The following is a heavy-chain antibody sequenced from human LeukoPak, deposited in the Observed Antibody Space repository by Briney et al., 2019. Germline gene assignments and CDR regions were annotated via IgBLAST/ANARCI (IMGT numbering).Heavy chain of an antibody. CDR1: GGTFGDRT. D-gene: IGHD5-18*01. CDR2: VRSKTYRGTT. CDR3: SRGPIQLWLHNGMDV. Sequence: GESLRLSCTASGGTFGDRTRRWGLQAPGEGVEGVGWVRSKTYRGTTEYAASVKDRFTISRDDSRSIAYLQMNSLKIEDTAVYFCSRGPIQLWLHNGMDVWGQGTTVTVSS. V-gene: IGHV3-49*04. J-gene: IGHJ6*02.